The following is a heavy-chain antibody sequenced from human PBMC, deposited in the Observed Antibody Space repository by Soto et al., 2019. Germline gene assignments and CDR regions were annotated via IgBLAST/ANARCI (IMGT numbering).Heavy chain of an antibody. CDR1: GFTFRSYA. Sequence: DVQLLESGGGLVQPGGSLRLSCAASGFTFRSYAMSWVRQAPGKGLEWVSAISGSGGSTYYADSVKGRVTISSENSKNTLYLQMNSLKTEDTATYYCTPLALKYNSDWYPLSDWGQGTRVTVSS. V-gene: IGHV3-23*01. J-gene: IGHJ4*02. D-gene: IGHD6-19*01. CDR3: TPLALKYNSDWYPLSD. CDR2: ISGSGGST.